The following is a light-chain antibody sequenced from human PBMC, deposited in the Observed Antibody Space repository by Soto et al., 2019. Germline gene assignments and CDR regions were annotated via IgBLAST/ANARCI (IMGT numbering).Light chain of an antibody. J-gene: IGKJ1*01. Sequence: DIVMTQSPDSLAVSLGERATINCKSSQSVLYSSNNKNYLAWYQEKSGQPPKVLIYWASTRESGVPDRFSGSGSGTDFTLTISSLQAEDGAVYYCQQYYTSPWTFGQGTKVEIK. CDR2: WAS. CDR3: QQYYTSPWT. CDR1: QSVLYSSNNKNY. V-gene: IGKV4-1*01.